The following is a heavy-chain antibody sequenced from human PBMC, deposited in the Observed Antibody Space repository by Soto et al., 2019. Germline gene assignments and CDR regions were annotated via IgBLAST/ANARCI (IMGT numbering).Heavy chain of an antibody. D-gene: IGHD5-12*01. V-gene: IGHV3-30*18. CDR2: ISYDGSNK. J-gene: IGHJ4*02. Sequence: GGSLRLSCAASGFTFSSYGMHWVRQAPGKGLEWVAVISYDGSNKYYADSVKGRFTISRDNSKNTLYLQMNSLGAEDTAVYYCAKDLGYSGYDLFDTAMDYWGQGTLVTVSS. CDR3: AKDLGYSGYDLFDTAMDY. CDR1: GFTFSSYG.